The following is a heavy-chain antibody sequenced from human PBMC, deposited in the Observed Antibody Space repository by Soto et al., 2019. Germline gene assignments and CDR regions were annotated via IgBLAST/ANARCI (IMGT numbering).Heavy chain of an antibody. D-gene: IGHD1-7*01. CDR1: GFTFSSYG. J-gene: IGHJ3*02. V-gene: IGHV3-33*01. CDR2: IWYDGSNK. CDR3: GRASSMELLGAFDI. Sequence: QVQLVESGGGVVQPGRSLRLSCAASGFTFSSYGMHWVRQAPGKGLEWVAVIWYDGSNKYYADSVKGRFTISRDNSKNTLYLRMNSVSAEDTAVYYCGRASSMELLGAFDIWGQGTMVTVSS.